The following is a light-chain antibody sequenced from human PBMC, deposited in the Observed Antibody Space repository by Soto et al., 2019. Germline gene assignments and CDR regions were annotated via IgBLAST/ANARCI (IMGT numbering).Light chain of an antibody. Sequence: EIVLTQSPDTLSLSPGERATLSCRASQSLDNHLAWYQQKPGQAPSLLIYDSFNRATGIGVRFSGSGSGTDFTLTISSLESEDFAVYYCQQRGSWPPTFGPGTNVEI. J-gene: IGKJ1*01. CDR3: QQRGSWPPT. V-gene: IGKV3-11*01. CDR2: DSF. CDR1: QSLDNH.